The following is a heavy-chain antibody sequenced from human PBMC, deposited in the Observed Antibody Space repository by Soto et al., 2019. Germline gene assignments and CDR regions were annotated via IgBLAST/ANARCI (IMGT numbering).Heavy chain of an antibody. J-gene: IGHJ6*02. CDR1: GYTFTGYY. CDR3: AREGYYDSSGYTNYGMDV. V-gene: IGHV1-2*04. D-gene: IGHD3-22*01. CDR2: INPNSGGT. Sequence: SVKVSCKASGYTFTGYYMHWVRQAPGQGLEWMGWINPNSGGTNYAQKFQGWVTMTRDTSISTAYMELSRLGSDDTAVYYCAREGYYDSSGYTNYGMDVWGQGTTVTVSS.